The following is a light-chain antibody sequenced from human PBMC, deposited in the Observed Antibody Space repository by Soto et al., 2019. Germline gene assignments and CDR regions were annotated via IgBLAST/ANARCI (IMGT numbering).Light chain of an antibody. CDR1: QSVSSY. V-gene: IGKV3-11*01. CDR3: QQRSNWPPT. J-gene: IGKJ1*01. CDR2: DAS. Sequence: EILLTQSPATLCLSPGERATLSCRASQSVSSYLAWYQQKPGQAPRLLINDASNRATGIPARFSGSGSGTDFTLTISSLEPEDFAVYYCQQRSNWPPTFGQGTKVDIK.